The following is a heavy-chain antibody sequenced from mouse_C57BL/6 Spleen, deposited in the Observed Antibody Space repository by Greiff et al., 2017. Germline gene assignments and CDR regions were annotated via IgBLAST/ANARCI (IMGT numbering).Heavy chain of an antibody. D-gene: IGHD3-2*02. CDR3: ARRDSSGPWFAY. CDR1: GFNIKDYS. CDR2: IDPEDGET. Sequence: VQLQQSGAELAKPGASVKLSCTASGFNIKDYSMHWVKQRTEQGLEWIGRIDPEDGETKYAPKFQGKATITADTSSNTAYLQLSGLTSEDTAVCYCARRDSSGPWFAYWGQGTLVTVSA. J-gene: IGHJ3*01. V-gene: IGHV14-2*01.